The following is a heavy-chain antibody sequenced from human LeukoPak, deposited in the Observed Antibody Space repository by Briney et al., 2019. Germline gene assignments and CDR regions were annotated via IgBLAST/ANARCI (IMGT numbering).Heavy chain of an antibody. CDR2: IRYDGSNK. V-gene: IGHV3-30*02. J-gene: IGHJ4*02. CDR3: AKIVDSSSSGNFDY. CDR1: GFTFSTYA. D-gene: IGHD6-6*01. Sequence: GGSLRLSCAASGFTFSTYAMHWVRQAPGKGLQWVAFIRYDGSNKYYADSVKGRFTISRDNSKNTLYLQMNSLRAEDTAVYYCAKIVDSSSSGNFDYWGQGTLVTVSS.